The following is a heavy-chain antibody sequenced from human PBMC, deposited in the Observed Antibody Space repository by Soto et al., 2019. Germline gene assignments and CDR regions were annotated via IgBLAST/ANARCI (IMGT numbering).Heavy chain of an antibody. CDR1: GFTFSSYG. J-gene: IGHJ4*02. CDR3: AKSRMPYYASCLGY. D-gene: IGHD3-10*01. Sequence: QVQLVESGGGVVQPGRSLRLSCAASGFTFSSYGMHWVRQAPGKGLEWVALISYDGSNKYYADSVKGRFTISRDNSKNTLYLQMNSLRSEDTAVYYCAKSRMPYYASCLGYWGQGTLVTVSS. V-gene: IGHV3-30*18. CDR2: ISYDGSNK.